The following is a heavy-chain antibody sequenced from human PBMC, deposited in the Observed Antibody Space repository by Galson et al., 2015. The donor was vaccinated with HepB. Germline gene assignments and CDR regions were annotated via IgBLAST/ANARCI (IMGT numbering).Heavy chain of an antibody. CDR3: AREPTIAVAGTYYYYGMNV. Sequence: CNVSGVSISSYSWSWIRQAAGTGLEWIGRVYSTGSTNDNPTLKSRVTMSIDKSKKQVSLRLTSVTAADTAVYYCAREPTIAVAGTYYYYGMNVWGQGTPVTVSS. CDR1: GVSISSYS. J-gene: IGHJ6*02. V-gene: IGHV4-4*07. CDR2: VYSTGST. D-gene: IGHD6-19*01.